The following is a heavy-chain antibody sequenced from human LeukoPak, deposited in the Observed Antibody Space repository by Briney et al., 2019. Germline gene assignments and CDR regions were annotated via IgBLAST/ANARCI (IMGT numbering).Heavy chain of an antibody. V-gene: IGHV4-39*07. CDR1: GGSISSSSYY. Sequence: PSETLSLTCTVSGGSISSSSYYWGWIRQPPGKGLEWIGSIYYSGSTYYNPSLKSRVTISVDTSKNQFSLKLSSVTAADTAVYYCARDSTLMITFGGVIDWGQGTLVTVSS. CDR3: ARDSTLMITFGGVID. J-gene: IGHJ4*02. CDR2: IYYSGST. D-gene: IGHD3-16*02.